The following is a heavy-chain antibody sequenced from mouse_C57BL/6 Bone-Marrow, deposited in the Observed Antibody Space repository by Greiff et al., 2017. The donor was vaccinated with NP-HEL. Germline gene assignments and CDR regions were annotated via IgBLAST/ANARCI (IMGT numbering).Heavy chain of an antibody. J-gene: IGHJ2*01. CDR3: ARHDGYDGDY. Sequence: EVKLMESGGDLVKPGGSLKLSCAASGFTFSSYGMSWVRQTPDKRLEWVATISSGGSYTYYPDSVKGRFTISRDNAKNTLYLQMSSLKSEDTAMYYCARHDGYDGDYWGQGTTLTVSS. CDR2: ISSGGSYT. CDR1: GFTFSSYG. V-gene: IGHV5-6*01. D-gene: IGHD2-2*01.